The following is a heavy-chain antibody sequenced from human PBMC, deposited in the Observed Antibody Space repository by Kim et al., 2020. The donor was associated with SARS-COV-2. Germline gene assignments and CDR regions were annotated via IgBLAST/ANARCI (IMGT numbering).Heavy chain of an antibody. V-gene: IGHV3-23*01. CDR3: ARGYCTSGSCPGFDR. CDR2: VGGGGGST. D-gene: IGHD2-15*01. J-gene: IGHJ1*01. CDR1: GFTFSTYA. Sequence: GGSLRLSCAASGFTFSTYAMSWVRQAPGKELEWVSSVGGGGGSTYYADSVKGRFTISRDDSKNMLYLQMNSLRAEDTAVFYCARGYCTSGSCPGFDRWG.